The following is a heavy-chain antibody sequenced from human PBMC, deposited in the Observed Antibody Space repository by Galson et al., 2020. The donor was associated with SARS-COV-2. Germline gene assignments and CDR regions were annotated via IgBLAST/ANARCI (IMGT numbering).Heavy chain of an antibody. V-gene: IGHV5-51*01. D-gene: IGHD3-3*01. J-gene: IGHJ6*03. CDR3: ARRNYDFWSGYYTDGDYYYYYMDV. Sequence: GESLKISCKGSGYSFTSYRIGWVRQMPGKGLEWMGIIYPGDSDTRYSPSFQGQVTISADKSISTAYLQWSSLKASDTAMYYCARRNYDFWSGYYTDGDYYYYYMDVWGKGTTVTVSS. CDR1: GYSFTSYR. CDR2: IYPGDSDT.